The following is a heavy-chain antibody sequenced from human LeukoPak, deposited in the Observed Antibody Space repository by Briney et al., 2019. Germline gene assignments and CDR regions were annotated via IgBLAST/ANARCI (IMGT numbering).Heavy chain of an antibody. Sequence: ASVKVSCKASGYTFTSNYIHWVRQAPGQGLEWMGTINPSGGSTTFAQKFQGRVTMTRDTSISTAYMELSRLRSDDTAVYYCARDEEDPATNDDYWGQGTLVTVSS. D-gene: IGHD5-24*01. CDR3: ARDEEDPATNDDY. V-gene: IGHV1-46*01. CDR2: INPSGGST. CDR1: GYTFTSNY. J-gene: IGHJ4*02.